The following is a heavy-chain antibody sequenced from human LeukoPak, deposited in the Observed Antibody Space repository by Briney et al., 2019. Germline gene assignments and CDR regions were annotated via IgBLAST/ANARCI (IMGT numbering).Heavy chain of an antibody. Sequence: SETLSLTCTVSGGSISGSSYCWGWIRQPPGKGLEWIGSIYYSGNTYYNPSLKIRVTISVDTSKNQFSLKLSSVTAADTAVYYCARRADGYNVFDYWGQGTLVTVSS. D-gene: IGHD5-24*01. CDR3: ARRADGYNVFDY. J-gene: IGHJ4*02. CDR1: GGSISGSSYC. CDR2: IYYSGNT. V-gene: IGHV4-39*01.